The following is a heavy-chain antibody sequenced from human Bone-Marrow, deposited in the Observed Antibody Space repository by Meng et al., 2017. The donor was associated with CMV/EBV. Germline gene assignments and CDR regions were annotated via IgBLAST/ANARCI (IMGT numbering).Heavy chain of an antibody. J-gene: IGHJ4*01. D-gene: IGHD2-8*01. Sequence: GESLKISCADSTYTLAGYALSWVRQVPGKGLEWLSSINTGGEKRYYADSVNGRFTISRDHSKSTLYLQMNSLKAGDTAIYYCAAQMVYGDLCTVWGHGTLVTVSS. CDR2: INTGGEKR. CDR3: AAQMVYGDLCTV. V-gene: IGHV3-23*01. CDR1: TYTLAGYA.